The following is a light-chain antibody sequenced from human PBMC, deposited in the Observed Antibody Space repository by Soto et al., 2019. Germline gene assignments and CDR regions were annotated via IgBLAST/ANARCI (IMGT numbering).Light chain of an antibody. CDR3: GTWDSSLSARV. Sequence: GSSSNIGNNYVSWYQQLPGTAPKLLIYENNKRPSGIPDRFSGSKSGTSATLGITGLQTGDEADYYCGTWDSSLSARVFGTGTKVTVL. J-gene: IGLJ1*01. CDR1: SSNIGNNY. CDR2: ENN. V-gene: IGLV1-51*02.